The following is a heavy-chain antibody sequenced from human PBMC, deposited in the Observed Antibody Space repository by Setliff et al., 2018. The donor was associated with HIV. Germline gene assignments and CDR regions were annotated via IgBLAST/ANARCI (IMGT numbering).Heavy chain of an antibody. CDR1: GGSISSSSYY. CDR2: IYYSGSA. J-gene: IGHJ5*02. D-gene: IGHD2-2*01. CDR3: ARRKGYCSGPSCLEFSWFDP. V-gene: IGHV4-39*01. Sequence: PSETLSLTCTVSGGSISSSSYYWGWIRQPPGKGLEWIGSIYYSGSAYYSPSLKSRVTISVDTSKNQFSLGLSSMTAADTAVYYCARRKGYCSGPSCLEFSWFDPWGQGTLVTVSS.